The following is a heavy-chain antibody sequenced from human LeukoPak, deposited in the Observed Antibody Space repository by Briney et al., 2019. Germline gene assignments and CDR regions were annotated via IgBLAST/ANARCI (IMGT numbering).Heavy chain of an antibody. J-gene: IGHJ4*02. CDR3: ATIQLWKFDY. V-gene: IGHV3-7*01. CDR2: INQDGSEI. D-gene: IGHD5-18*01. Sequence: ETLSLTCTVSGDSISSSSYYWGWIRQPPGKGLEWVANINQDGSEIYYVDSVKGRFTISRDNAKNSLYLQMNSLRAEDTAVYYCATIQLWKFDYWGQGTLVTVSS. CDR1: GDSISSSSYY.